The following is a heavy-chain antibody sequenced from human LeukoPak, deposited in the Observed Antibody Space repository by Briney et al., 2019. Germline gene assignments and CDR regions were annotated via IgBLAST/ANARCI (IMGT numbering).Heavy chain of an antibody. Sequence: GGSLRLSCAASGFTFSSYGMHWVRQAPGKGLEWVAVISYDGSNKYYADSVKGRFTISRDNSKNTLYLQTNSQTAEVTAVYYCAKDLWGRGVGGAFDIWGQGTMVTVSS. V-gene: IGHV3-30*18. CDR1: GFTFSSYG. J-gene: IGHJ3*02. CDR3: AKDLWGRGVGGAFDI. D-gene: IGHD2-8*02. CDR2: ISYDGSNK.